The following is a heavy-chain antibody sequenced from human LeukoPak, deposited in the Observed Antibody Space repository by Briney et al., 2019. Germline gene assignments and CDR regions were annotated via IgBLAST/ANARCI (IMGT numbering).Heavy chain of an antibody. Sequence: GGSLRLSCAASGFTFSSYSMNWVRKAPGKGLEWVSSISGSSTYIFYADSVKGRFTISRDNAKNSLYLQMNSLRAEDTAVYYCATSPLWGYAFDIWGQGTMVTVSS. CDR3: ATSPLWGYAFDI. J-gene: IGHJ3*02. D-gene: IGHD2/OR15-2a*01. CDR1: GFTFSSYS. V-gene: IGHV3-21*01. CDR2: ISGSSTYI.